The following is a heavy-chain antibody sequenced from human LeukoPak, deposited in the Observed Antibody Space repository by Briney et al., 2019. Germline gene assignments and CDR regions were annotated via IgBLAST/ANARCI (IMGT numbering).Heavy chain of an antibody. Sequence: GGSLRLSCAASGFTFSSYAMHWVRQAPGKGLEWVAVISYDGSNKYYADSVKGRFTISRDNSKNTLYLQMNSLRAEDTAVYYCARSSGVELRDGTDYWGQGTLVTVST. CDR2: ISYDGSNK. CDR1: GFTFSSYA. D-gene: IGHD1-7*01. V-gene: IGHV3-30-3*01. J-gene: IGHJ4*02. CDR3: ARSSGVELRDGTDY.